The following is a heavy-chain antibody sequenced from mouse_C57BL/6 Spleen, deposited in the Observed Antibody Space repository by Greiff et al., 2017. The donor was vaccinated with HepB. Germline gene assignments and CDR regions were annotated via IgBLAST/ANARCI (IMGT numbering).Heavy chain of an antibody. CDR3: TTRDYDYDGGGFAY. J-gene: IGHJ3*01. CDR2: IDPENGDT. V-gene: IGHV14-4*01. Sequence: EVQLQQSGAELVRPGASVKLSCTASGFNIKDDYMHWVKQRPEQGLEWIGWIDPENGDTEYASKFQGKATITADTSSNTAYLQLSSLTSEDTAVYYCTTRDYDYDGGGFAYWGQGTLVTVSA. D-gene: IGHD2-4*01. CDR1: GFNIKDDY.